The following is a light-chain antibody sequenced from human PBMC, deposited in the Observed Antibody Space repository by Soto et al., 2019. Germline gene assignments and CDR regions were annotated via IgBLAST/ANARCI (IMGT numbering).Light chain of an antibody. V-gene: IGKV1-5*01. CDR2: AAS. Sequence: DIQMTQSPSTLSASVGDRVTITCRASQSISGWLAWYQQKPGEAPKLLIFAASSLQSGVPSRFSGSRSGTDFTLTISRLEPEDFAVYYCQQYGSSPPTFGQGTKVDIK. J-gene: IGKJ1*01. CDR3: QQYGSSPPT. CDR1: QSISGW.